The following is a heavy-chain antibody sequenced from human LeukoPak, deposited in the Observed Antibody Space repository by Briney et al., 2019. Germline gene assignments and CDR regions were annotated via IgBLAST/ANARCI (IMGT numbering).Heavy chain of an antibody. CDR2: FDPEDGET. D-gene: IGHD1-26*01. V-gene: IGHV1-24*01. J-gene: IGHJ4*02. Sequence: ASVKVSCKVSGYTLTELSMHWVRQAPGKGLEWMGGFDPEDGETIYAQKLQGRVTMTTDTSTSTAYMELRSLRSDDTAVYYCARGLRRRATDFDYWGQGTLVTVSS. CDR3: ARGLRRRATDFDY. CDR1: GYTLTELS.